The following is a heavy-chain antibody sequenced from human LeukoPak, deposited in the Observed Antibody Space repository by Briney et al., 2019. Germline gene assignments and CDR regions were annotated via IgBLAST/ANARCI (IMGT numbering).Heavy chain of an antibody. Sequence: SETLSLTCTVSGGSISGSSYYWGWIRQPPGTGLEWIGSIYYSGSTYYNPSLKSRVTISVDTSKNQFSLKLSSVTAADTAVYYCARDSSSWYDFGFDYWGQGTLVTVSS. CDR2: IYYSGST. CDR1: GGSISGSSYY. V-gene: IGHV4-39*07. D-gene: IGHD6-13*01. CDR3: ARDSSSWYDFGFDY. J-gene: IGHJ4*02.